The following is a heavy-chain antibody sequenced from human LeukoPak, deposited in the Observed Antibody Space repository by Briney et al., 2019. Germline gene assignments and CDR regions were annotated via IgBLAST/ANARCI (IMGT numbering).Heavy chain of an antibody. CDR1: GFTFSSYA. V-gene: IGHV3-23*01. CDR3: VRTSFGGYVRFPNDY. Sequence: PGGSLRLTCAASGFTFSSYAMSWVRQPPGKGLEWVSAISAGGGSTYYADSVKGRFTISRDNSKNTLYLQMNSLRAEDTALYYCVRTSFGGYVRFPNDYWGQGTLVTVAS. J-gene: IGHJ4*02. D-gene: IGHD5-12*01. CDR2: ISAGGGST.